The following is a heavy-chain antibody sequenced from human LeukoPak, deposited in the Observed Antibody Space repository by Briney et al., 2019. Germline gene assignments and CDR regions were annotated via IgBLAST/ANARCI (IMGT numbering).Heavy chain of an antibody. J-gene: IGHJ5*02. CDR2: IYYSGST. CDR1: GGSISSYY. CDR3: ARGDCSGGSCYPHP. Sequence: PSETLSLTCTVSGGSISSYYWSWVRQPPGKGVEWIGYIYYSGSTNYNPSLKSRVNISGDKSKNQFALKQGSVTAADTAVYYCARGDCSGGSCYPHPWGQGTLVTVSS. V-gene: IGHV4-59*01. D-gene: IGHD2-15*01.